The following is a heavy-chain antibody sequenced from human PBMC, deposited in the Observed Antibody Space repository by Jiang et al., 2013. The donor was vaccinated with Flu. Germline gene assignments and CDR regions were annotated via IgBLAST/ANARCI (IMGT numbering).Heavy chain of an antibody. J-gene: IGHJ6*02. CDR2: ITLLNGNT. CDR1: IHPPYRY. V-gene: IGHV1-45*02. Sequence: SGAEVKKTGSSVEGFLQGFRIHPPYRYLHWVRQAPGQALEWMGWITLLNGNTNYAQKFQDRVTITRDRSMTTAYMELRSLRSEDTAMYYCATDTGSTVTPVIYYYYGMDVWGQGTTVTVSS. D-gene: IGHD4-17*01. CDR3: ATDTGSTVTPVIYYYYGMDV.